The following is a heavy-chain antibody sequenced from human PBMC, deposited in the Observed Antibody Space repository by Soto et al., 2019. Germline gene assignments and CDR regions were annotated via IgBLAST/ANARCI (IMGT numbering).Heavy chain of an antibody. V-gene: IGHV3-66*01. J-gene: IGHJ5*02. D-gene: IGHD6-13*01. CDR2: IYSGGST. Sequence: APGKGLEWVSVIYSGGSTYYADSVKGRFTISRDNSKNTLYLQMNSLRAEDTAVYYCARDLYSSSPEFDPWGQGTLVTVSS. CDR3: ARDLYSSSPEFDP.